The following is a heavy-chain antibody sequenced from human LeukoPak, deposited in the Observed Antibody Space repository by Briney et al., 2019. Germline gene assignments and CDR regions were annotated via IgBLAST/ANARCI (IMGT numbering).Heavy chain of an antibody. J-gene: IGHJ2*01. V-gene: IGHV4-34*01. D-gene: IGHD7-27*01. CDR1: GFTFSSYW. CDR3: ARMRSTGDFYWYLDL. Sequence: NPGGSLRLSCAASGFTFSSYWMSWVRQPPGKGLEWIGEINHSGSTNYNPSLKSRVTISVDTSKNQFSLKLSSVTAADTAVYYCARMRSTGDFYWYLDLWGRGTLVTVSS. CDR2: INHSGST.